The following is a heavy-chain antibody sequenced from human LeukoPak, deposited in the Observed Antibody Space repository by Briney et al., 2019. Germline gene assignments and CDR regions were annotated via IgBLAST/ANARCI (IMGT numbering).Heavy chain of an antibody. V-gene: IGHV1-18*04. D-gene: IGHD6-19*01. CDR3: ARARAGSGWSDAAYYFDY. CDR1: GYTFTSYG. Sequence: ASVKASCKASGYTFTSYGISWVRQAPGQGLEWMGWISAYNGNTNYAKKLQGRVTMTTDTSTSTAYMELRSLRSDDTAVYYCARARAGSGWSDAAYYFDYWGQGTLVTVSS. CDR2: ISAYNGNT. J-gene: IGHJ4*02.